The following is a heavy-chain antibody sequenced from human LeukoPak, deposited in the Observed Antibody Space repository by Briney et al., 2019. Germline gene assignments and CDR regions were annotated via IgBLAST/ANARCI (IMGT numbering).Heavy chain of an antibody. J-gene: IGHJ4*02. CDR1: GGSISSGSYY. V-gene: IGHV4-61*02. Sequence: SETLSLTCTVSGGSISSGSYYWSWIRQPAGKGLEWIGRIYTSGSTNYNPSLKSRVTISVDKSKSQFSLRLRSVTAADTAVYYCAKIYCSSITCYVDFWGQGTLVTVSS. D-gene: IGHD2-2*01. CDR2: IYTSGST. CDR3: AKIYCSSITCYVDF.